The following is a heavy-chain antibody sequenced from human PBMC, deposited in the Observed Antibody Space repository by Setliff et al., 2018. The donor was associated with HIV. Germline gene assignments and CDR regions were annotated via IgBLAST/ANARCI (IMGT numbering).Heavy chain of an antibody. CDR3: ATYADRESNRFDP. CDR1: GGSIFSGSYY. Sequence: SETLSLTCTVSGGSIFSGSYYWSWIRQPAGKGLEWIGRIYTSGSTNYNPSLKSRGTISVDTSKNQFSLKLSSVTAADTAVYYCATYADRESNRFDPWGQGSLVTVSS. CDR2: IYTSGST. J-gene: IGHJ5*02. D-gene: IGHD3-10*01. V-gene: IGHV4-61*02.